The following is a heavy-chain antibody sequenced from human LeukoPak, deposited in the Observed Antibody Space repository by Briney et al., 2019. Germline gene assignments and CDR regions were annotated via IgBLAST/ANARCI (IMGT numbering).Heavy chain of an antibody. V-gene: IGHV1-2*02. CDR2: INPNSGGT. J-gene: IGHJ5*01. CDR3: ASEGLGYCSGGSCYLPNWFDS. Sequence: ASVKVSCKASGYTFTGYYMHWVRQSPGQGLEWMGWINPNSGGTNYAQKFQGRVTMTRDTSISTAYMELSRLRSDDTAVYYCASEGLGYCSGGSCYLPNWFDSWGPGTMLTVSS. D-gene: IGHD2-15*01. CDR1: GYTFTGYY.